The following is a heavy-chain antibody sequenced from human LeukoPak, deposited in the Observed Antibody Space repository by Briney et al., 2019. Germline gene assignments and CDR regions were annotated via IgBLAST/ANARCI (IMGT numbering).Heavy chain of an antibody. J-gene: IGHJ6*03. CDR1: GFTFDDYG. CDR3: ASAWGVPYMDV. D-gene: IGHD3-16*01. CDR2: INWNGGST. Sequence: GGSLRLSCAASGFTFDDYGMSWVRQAPGKGLEWVSGINWNGGSTGYADSVKGRFTISRDNAKNSLYLQMNSLRAGDTALYHCASAWGVPYMDVWGKGTTVTVSS. V-gene: IGHV3-20*01.